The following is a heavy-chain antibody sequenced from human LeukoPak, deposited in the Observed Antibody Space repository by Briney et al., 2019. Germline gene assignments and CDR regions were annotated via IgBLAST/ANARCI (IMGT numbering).Heavy chain of an antibody. CDR2: LYTTGTT. Sequence: PSETLSPTCAVSGASITSCYWSWVRQSAGKGLEWIGRLYTTGTTNYNPSLKSRVTMSGDSSKNQLSLTLTSVTTADTAVYYCVRDGANWEEPNDAFDTWGQGTLLTVSS. CDR3: VRDGANWEEPNDAFDT. D-gene: IGHD1-26*01. V-gene: IGHV4-4*07. CDR1: GASITSCY. J-gene: IGHJ3*02.